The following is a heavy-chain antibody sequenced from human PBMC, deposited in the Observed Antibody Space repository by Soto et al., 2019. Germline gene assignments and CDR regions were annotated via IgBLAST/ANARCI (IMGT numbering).Heavy chain of an antibody. CDR1: GGSISSSSYY. Sequence: SETLSLTCTVSGGSISSSSYYWGWIRQPPGKGLEWIGSIYYSGSTYYNPSVKGRVTISVDTSKNQFSLKLSSVTAADTAVYYCARHWRGGGATRYFDYWGQGTLVTVSS. J-gene: IGHJ4*02. V-gene: IGHV4-39*01. CDR2: IYYSGST. D-gene: IGHD1-26*01. CDR3: ARHWRGGGATRYFDY.